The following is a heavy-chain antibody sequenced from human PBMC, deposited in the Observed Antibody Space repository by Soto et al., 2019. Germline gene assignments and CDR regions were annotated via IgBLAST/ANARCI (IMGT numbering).Heavy chain of an antibody. CDR3: AREVWSGYYPHYYYYGMDV. V-gene: IGHV4-30-4*01. D-gene: IGHD3-3*01. CDR2: IYYSGST. Sequence: SETLSLTCTVSGGSISSGDYYCSWIRQPPGKGLEWIGYIYYSGSTYYNPSLKSRVTISVDTSKNQFSLKLSSVTAADTAVYYCAREVWSGYYPHYYYYGMDVWGQGTTVT. CDR1: GGSISSGDYY. J-gene: IGHJ6*02.